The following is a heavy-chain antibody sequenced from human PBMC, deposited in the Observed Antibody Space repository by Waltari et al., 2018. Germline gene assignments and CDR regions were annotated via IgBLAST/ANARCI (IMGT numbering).Heavy chain of an antibody. CDR1: GGSISSSSYS. CDR2: IYYSGGT. Sequence: QLQLQESGPGLGKPSETLSLPCTDSGGSISSSSYSWGWIRPPPGKGLELMGRIYYSGGTYYNPSLKSRVTICVDTSKNQFSLKLSSVTAADTAVYYCARGVQAVAGTGGWFDPWGQGTLVTVSS. J-gene: IGHJ5*02. V-gene: IGHV4-39*01. D-gene: IGHD6-19*01. CDR3: ARGVQAVAGTGGWFDP.